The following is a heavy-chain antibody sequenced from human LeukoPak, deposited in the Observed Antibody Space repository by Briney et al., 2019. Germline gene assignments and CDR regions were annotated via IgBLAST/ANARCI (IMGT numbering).Heavy chain of an antibody. J-gene: IGHJ5*02. CDR3: ARDATNDWYYRFDP. CDR1: GGSVSSGNYY. CDR2: IHYSGST. Sequence: SETLSLSCTVSGGSVSSGNYYWSWIRQPPGKGLEWIGYIHYSGSTHYNPALKSRVAISVDTSKNMFSLRVDSVTAADTAVYYCARDATNDWYYRFDPWGQGTLVTVSS. V-gene: IGHV4-61*01. D-gene: IGHD1-7*01.